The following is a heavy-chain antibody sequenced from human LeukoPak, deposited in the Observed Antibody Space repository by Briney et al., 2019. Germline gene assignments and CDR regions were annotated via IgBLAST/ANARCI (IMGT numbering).Heavy chain of an antibody. V-gene: IGHV3-9*01. CDR3: AKDTGGATTYYFDY. CDR1: GFTFDDYA. CDR2: ISWNSGSI. D-gene: IGHD1-26*01. Sequence: PGGSLRLSCAASGFTFDDYAMHWVRHAPGKGRECVSGISWNSGSIGYADSVKGRFTISRDNAKNSLYQQMNSLRAEDTALYYCAKDTGGATTYYFDYWGQGTLVTVSS. J-gene: IGHJ4*02.